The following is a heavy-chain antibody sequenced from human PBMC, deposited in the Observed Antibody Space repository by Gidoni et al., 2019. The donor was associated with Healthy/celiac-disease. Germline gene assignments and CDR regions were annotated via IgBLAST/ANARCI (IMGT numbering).Heavy chain of an antibody. J-gene: IGHJ3*02. CDR3: ASGIFGSGPAAYDAFDI. Sequence: GAEVKKPGASVKVSCKASGYTFTGYYMHWVRQAPGQGLEWMGWINPNSGGTNYAQKFQGRVTMTRDTSISTAYMELSRLRSDDTAVYYCASGIFGSGPAAYDAFDIWGQGTMVTVSS. CDR1: GYTFTGYY. D-gene: IGHD2-2*01. V-gene: IGHV1-2*02. CDR2: INPNSGGT.